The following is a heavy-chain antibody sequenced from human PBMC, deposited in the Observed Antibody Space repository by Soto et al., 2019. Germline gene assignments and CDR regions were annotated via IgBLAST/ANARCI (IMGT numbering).Heavy chain of an antibody. CDR3: ARETDGMDA. V-gene: IGHV3-30-3*01. Sequence: QVQLVESGGGVVQPGRSLRLSCAASGFTFSSYAMHWVRQALGKGLEWVAVISYDGSEKYYADSAKGRFTVSRDNSKNTLYLQMNGLRAEDTAVYYTARETDGMDAWGQGTTVIVSS. CDR1: GFTFSSYA. J-gene: IGHJ6*02. CDR2: ISYDGSEK.